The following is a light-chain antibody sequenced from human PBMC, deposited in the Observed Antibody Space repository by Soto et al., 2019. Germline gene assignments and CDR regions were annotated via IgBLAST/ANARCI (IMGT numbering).Light chain of an antibody. CDR1: QSINNW. Sequence: DIQMTQSPSTLSASVGDRVTITCRASQSINNWLAWYQQKPCKAPKFLIYDASNLESGVPSRFSGSASGTEFTLTISSLQPDDFATYYCQQYDNYPLTFGGGTKVDI. V-gene: IGKV1-5*01. J-gene: IGKJ4*01. CDR2: DAS. CDR3: QQYDNYPLT.